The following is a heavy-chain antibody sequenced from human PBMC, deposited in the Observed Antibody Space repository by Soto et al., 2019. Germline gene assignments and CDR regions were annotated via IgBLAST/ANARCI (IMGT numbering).Heavy chain of an antibody. CDR2: INHSGST. Sequence: PSETLSLTCAVYGGSFSGYYWSWIRQPPGKGLEWIGEINHSGSTNYNPSLKSRVTISVDTSKNQFSLKLSSVTAADTAVYYCARARFLEWLPYYYYYGMDVWGQGTTVTVSS. V-gene: IGHV4-34*01. D-gene: IGHD3-3*01. J-gene: IGHJ6*02. CDR3: ARARFLEWLPYYYYYGMDV. CDR1: GGSFSGYY.